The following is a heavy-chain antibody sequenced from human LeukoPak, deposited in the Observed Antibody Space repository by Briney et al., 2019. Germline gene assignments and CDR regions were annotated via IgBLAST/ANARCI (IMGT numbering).Heavy chain of an antibody. J-gene: IGHJ1*01. Sequence: GGSLRLSCAASGFTFDDYAMHWVRQAPGKGLEWVSGISWNSGSIGYADSVKGRFTISRDNAKNSLYLQMNSLRAEDTALYYCARAYKDRSLAGKKEFFQHWGQGTLVTVSS. D-gene: IGHD6-19*01. CDR3: ARAYKDRSLAGKKEFFQH. CDR2: ISWNSGSI. CDR1: GFTFDDYA. V-gene: IGHV3-9*01.